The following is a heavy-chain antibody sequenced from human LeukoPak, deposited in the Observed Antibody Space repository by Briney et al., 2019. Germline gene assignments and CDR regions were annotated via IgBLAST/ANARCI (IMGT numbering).Heavy chain of an antibody. V-gene: IGHV3-23*01. J-gene: IGHJ3*02. Sequence: GGSLRLSCAASGFAFSSYAMSWVRRAPGKGLEWVSGISAGGGSTYYADSVKGRFTIFRDNSKNTLYMQMNSLRAEDAAVYYCAKDLSGLDAFDMWGQGTMVTVYS. CDR1: GFAFSSYA. CDR3: AKDLSGLDAFDM. D-gene: IGHD3/OR15-3a*01. CDR2: ISAGGGST.